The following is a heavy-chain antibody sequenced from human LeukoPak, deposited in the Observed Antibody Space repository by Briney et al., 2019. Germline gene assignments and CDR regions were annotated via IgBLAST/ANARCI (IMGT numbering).Heavy chain of an antibody. D-gene: IGHD2-2*01. CDR1: GYTFTNYY. CDR3: ARARAVVVPAAMGPYYYYGMDV. Sequence: GASVKVSCKASGYTFTNYYMHWVRQAPGQGLEWMGIINPSGGSTSYAQKFQGRVTMTRDTSTSTVYMELSSLRSEDTAVYYCARARAVVVPAAMGPYYYYGMDVWGQGTTVTVSS. V-gene: IGHV1-46*01. CDR2: INPSGGST. J-gene: IGHJ6*02.